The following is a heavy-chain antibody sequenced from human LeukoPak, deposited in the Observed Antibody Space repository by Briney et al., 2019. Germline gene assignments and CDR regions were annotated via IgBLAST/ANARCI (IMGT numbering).Heavy chain of an antibody. CDR1: GFTFSSYG. V-gene: IGHV3-33*06. J-gene: IGHJ6*03. D-gene: IGHD3-10*01. Sequence: PGGSLRLSCAASGFTFSSYGMHWVRQAPGKGLEWVAVIWYDGSNKYYADSVKGRFTISRDNSKNTLYLRMNSLRAEDTAVYYCAKDWGPVSGSGSYHIYYYMDVWGKGTTVTVSS. CDR3: AKDWGPVSGSGSYHIYYYMDV. CDR2: IWYDGSNK.